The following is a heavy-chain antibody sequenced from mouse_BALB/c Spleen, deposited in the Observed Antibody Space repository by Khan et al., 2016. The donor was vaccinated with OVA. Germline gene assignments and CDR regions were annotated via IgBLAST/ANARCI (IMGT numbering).Heavy chain of an antibody. D-gene: IGHD1-1*01. J-gene: IGHJ2*01. V-gene: IGHV3-2*02. CDR2: ISYRGST. CDR1: GYSITSDYA. CDR3: ARDYGSSYYYFDY. Sequence: EVQLQESGPGLVKPSQSLSLTCTVTGYSITSDYAWNWIRQFPGNKLEWMGYISYRGSTSYNPSLKSRISITRDTSKNQFFLQLNSVTTEDTATYYCARDYGSSYYYFDYWGQGTTLTVSS.